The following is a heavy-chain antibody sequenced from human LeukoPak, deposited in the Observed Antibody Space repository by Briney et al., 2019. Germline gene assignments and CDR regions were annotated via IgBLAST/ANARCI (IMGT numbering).Heavy chain of an antibody. CDR3: ARWGYSSSWDY. D-gene: IGHD6-13*01. CDR1: GGSIYSPNW. CDR2: VSHTGST. Sequence: SETLSLTCVVSGGSIYSPNWWTWVRQPPGKGLEWIGEVSHTGSTNYHPSLKSRVTISVDTSKNQFSLKLSSVTAADTAVYYCARWGYSSSWDYWGQGTLVTVSS. V-gene: IGHV4/OR15-8*01. J-gene: IGHJ4*02.